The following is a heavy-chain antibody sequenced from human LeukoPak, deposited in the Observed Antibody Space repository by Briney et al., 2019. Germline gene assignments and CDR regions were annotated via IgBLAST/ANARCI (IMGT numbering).Heavy chain of an antibody. CDR1: GGSFSGYY. Sequence: SGTLSLTCAVYGGSFSGYYWSWIRQPPGKGLEWIGEINHSGSTNYNPSLKSRVTISVDTSKNQFSLKLSSVTAADTAVYYCARARHRSGPADYWGQGALVTVSS. V-gene: IGHV4-34*01. CDR2: INHSGST. CDR3: ARARHRSGPADY. D-gene: IGHD2-2*01. J-gene: IGHJ4*02.